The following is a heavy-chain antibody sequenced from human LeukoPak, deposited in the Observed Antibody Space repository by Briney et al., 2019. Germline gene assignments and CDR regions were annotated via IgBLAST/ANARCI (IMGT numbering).Heavy chain of an antibody. CDR2: INYSGRT. J-gene: IGHJ4*02. CDR1: VGSFSGYY. CDR3: ARRLWETSGWYFDY. Sequence: SETLSLTCAVYVGSFSGYYWSWVRHPPGKGLEWIGEINYSGRTNYNPSPKSRVTISVDTSKNQYSLKLSSVTASDTAVYYCARRLWETSGWYFDYWGQGRLVAVSS. V-gene: IGHV4-34*01. D-gene: IGHD6-19*01.